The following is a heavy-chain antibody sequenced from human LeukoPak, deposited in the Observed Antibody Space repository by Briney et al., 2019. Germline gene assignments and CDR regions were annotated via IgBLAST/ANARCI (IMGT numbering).Heavy chain of an antibody. V-gene: IGHV3-21*01. J-gene: IGHJ6*03. CDR2: ISSSSSYI. CDR1: GFTFSSYS. Sequence: GGSLRLSCAASGFTFSSYSMNWLRQAPGKGLEWVSSISSSSSYIYYADSVKGRFTISRDNAKNSLYLQMNSLRAEDTAVYYCATLYYGSGRYYYMDVWGKGTTVTVSS. D-gene: IGHD3-10*01. CDR3: ATLYYGSGRYYYMDV.